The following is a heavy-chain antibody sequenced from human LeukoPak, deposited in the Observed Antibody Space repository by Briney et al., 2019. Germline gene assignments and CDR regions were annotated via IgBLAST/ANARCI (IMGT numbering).Heavy chain of an antibody. D-gene: IGHD3-10*01. V-gene: IGHV1-8*01. CDR2: MNPNSGNT. CDR3: ARGDTMVRGVSALGKYGMDV. J-gene: IGHJ6*02. Sequence: GASVKVSCKASGDTFSTYDMNWVRQAPGQGREHMGWMNPNSGNTGYAQKFQGRVTMTRDTSITTAYMELSNLRSDDTAVYYCARGDTMVRGVSALGKYGMDVWGQGTTVTVSS. CDR1: GDTFSTYD.